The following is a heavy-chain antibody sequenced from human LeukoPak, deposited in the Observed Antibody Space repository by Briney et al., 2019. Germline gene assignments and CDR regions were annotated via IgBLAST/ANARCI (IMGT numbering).Heavy chain of an antibody. J-gene: IGHJ4*02. CDR3: AKDLIPRWLQRDY. Sequence: GGSLRLSRAASGFTFSSYGMHWVRQAPGKGLEWVAFIRYDGSNKYYADSVKGRFTISRDNPKNTLYLQMNSLRAEDTAVYYCAKDLIPRWLQRDYWGQGTLVTVSS. CDR2: IRYDGSNK. CDR1: GFTFSSYG. V-gene: IGHV3-30*02. D-gene: IGHD5-24*01.